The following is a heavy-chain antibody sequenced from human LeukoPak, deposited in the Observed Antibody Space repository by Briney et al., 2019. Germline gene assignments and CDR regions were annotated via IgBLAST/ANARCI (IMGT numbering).Heavy chain of an antibody. J-gene: IGHJ3*02. D-gene: IGHD3-10*01. CDR2: IIPIFGTA. Sequence: SVKVSCKXSGGTFSSYAISWVRQAPRQGLEWMGGIIPIFGTANYAQKFQGRVTITADESTSTAYMELSSLRSEDTAVYYCARMDGLLWFGEFPHAFDIWGQGTMVTVSS. CDR3: ARMDGLLWFGEFPHAFDI. V-gene: IGHV1-69*01. CDR1: GGTFSSYA.